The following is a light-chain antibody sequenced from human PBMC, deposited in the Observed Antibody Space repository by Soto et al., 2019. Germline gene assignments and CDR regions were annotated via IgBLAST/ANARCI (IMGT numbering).Light chain of an antibody. V-gene: IGKV1-13*02. J-gene: IGKJ4*01. CDR3: QQFDSSPLT. CDR2: DAS. CDR1: QAISSA. Sequence: AIQVTQSPSSLSASVGVRVTITCRTSQAISSALVWYQQRPGKAPQLLIYDASTLESGVPSRFSGSGYGTDFTLTISSLQPEDFAIYYCQQFDSSPLTFGGGTKVDIK.